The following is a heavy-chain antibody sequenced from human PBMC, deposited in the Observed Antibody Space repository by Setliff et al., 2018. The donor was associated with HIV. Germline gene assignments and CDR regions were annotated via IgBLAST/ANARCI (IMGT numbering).Heavy chain of an antibody. V-gene: IGHV4-59*01. J-gene: IGHJ6*03. CDR3: ARAIDYSDVVYFYYMDV. CDR2: ISYSGTT. D-gene: IGHD3-22*01. Sequence: PSETLSLTCTTFGGSIGTYYWTWIRQTPGKGLQWIGYISYSGTTDYNPSLKSRVTISLDKSENQLSLRLTSVTAADTAVYYCARAIDYSDVVYFYYMDVWGKGITVTVSS. CDR1: GGSIGTYY.